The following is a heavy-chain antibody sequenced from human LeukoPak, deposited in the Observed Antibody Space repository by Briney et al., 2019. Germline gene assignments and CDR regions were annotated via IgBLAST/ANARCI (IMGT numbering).Heavy chain of an antibody. CDR2: ISGSGVGT. Sequence: PGGSLRLSCAASGFILASIAMGWLPQAPGRGLEWVSPISGSGVGTYYADSVKGRFTISRDNSKNTLYLQMNSLRAEDTAVYYCANRVYSYADPFDYWGQGTLVTVSS. V-gene: IGHV3-23*01. J-gene: IGHJ4*02. CDR1: GFILASIA. D-gene: IGHD5-18*01. CDR3: ANRVYSYADPFDY.